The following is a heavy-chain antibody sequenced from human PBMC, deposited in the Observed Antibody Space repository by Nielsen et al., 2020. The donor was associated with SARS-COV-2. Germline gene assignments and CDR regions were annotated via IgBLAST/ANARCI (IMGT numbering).Heavy chain of an antibody. J-gene: IGHJ4*02. CDR3: ARVMQGNFDY. V-gene: IGHV3-30*03. Sequence: GESLKISCAASGFTFSSYGIHWVRQAPGKGLEWVAVASSDGSKKYYADSVKGRFTISRDNSKNTLYLQMNSLRAEDTAVYSCARVMQGNFDYWGQGTLVTVSS. CDR1: GFTFSSYG. CDR2: ASSDGSKK.